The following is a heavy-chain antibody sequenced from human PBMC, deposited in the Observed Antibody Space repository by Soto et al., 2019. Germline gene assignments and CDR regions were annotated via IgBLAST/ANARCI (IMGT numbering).Heavy chain of an antibody. CDR3: ARDEGPNDYGDP. D-gene: IGHD4-17*01. V-gene: IGHV3-30-3*01. CDR2: ISYDGSNK. CDR1: GFPFSSYA. Sequence: PGGSLRLSCAASGFPFSSYAMHWVRQAPGKGLEWVAVISYDGSNKYYADSVKGRFTISRDNSKNTLYLQMNSLRAEDTAVYYCARDEGPNDYGDPWGQGTLVTVSS. J-gene: IGHJ5*02.